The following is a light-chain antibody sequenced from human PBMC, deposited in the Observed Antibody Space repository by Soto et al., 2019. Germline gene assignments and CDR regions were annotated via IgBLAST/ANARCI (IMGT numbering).Light chain of an antibody. V-gene: IGKV3-15*01. J-gene: IGKJ4*01. CDR2: GAF. Sequence: EIVMTQSPATLSVSPGETATLSCRASQSVSYNLAWYQQKPGQGPRLLIYGAFTRATGIPARFSGSGSGTDFTITISSLQSEDVAVYYCQQYKNWPPLTFGGGTKVEIK. CDR3: QQYKNWPPLT. CDR1: QSVSYN.